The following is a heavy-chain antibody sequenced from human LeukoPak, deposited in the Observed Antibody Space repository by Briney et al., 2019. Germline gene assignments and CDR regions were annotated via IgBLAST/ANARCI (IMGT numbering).Heavy chain of an antibody. CDR1: GYTFTSYG. CDR2: ISSYNGNT. V-gene: IGHV1-18*01. J-gene: IGHJ4*02. CDR3: ARSTPYDSPDY. D-gene: IGHD3-3*01. Sequence: GASVKVSCKASGYTFTSYGISWVRQAPGQGLEWMGWISSYNGNTNYAQKLQGRVTMTRDTSISTAYMDLSSLRSDDTAIYYCARSTPYDSPDYWGQGTRVTVSS.